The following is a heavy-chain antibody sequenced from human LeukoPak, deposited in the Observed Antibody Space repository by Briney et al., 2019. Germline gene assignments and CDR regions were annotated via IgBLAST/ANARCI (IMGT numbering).Heavy chain of an antibody. CDR3: ARGGGYYDSSGYAD. CDR1: GGSISSYY. Sequence: SETLSLTCTVSGGSISSYYWSWIRQPPGKGLEWIGYIYYSGSTNYNPSLKSRVTISVDTSKNQFSLKLSSVTAADTAVYYCARGGGYYDSSGYADWGQGTLVTVSS. V-gene: IGHV4-59*01. CDR2: IYYSGST. D-gene: IGHD3-22*01. J-gene: IGHJ4*02.